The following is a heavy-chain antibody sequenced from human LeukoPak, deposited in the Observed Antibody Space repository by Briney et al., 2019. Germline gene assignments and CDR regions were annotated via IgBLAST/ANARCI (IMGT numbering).Heavy chain of an antibody. Sequence: GGSLRLSCAASGFTASSNYMSWVRQAPGKGLEWVSVIYSGGSTYYADSVKGRFTISRDNSKNTLYLQMNSLRAEDTAVYYCARDSYILTGYYGPYYYGMDVWGQGTTVTVSS. D-gene: IGHD3-9*01. CDR3: ARDSYILTGYYGPYYYGMDV. CDR1: GFTASSNY. V-gene: IGHV3-66*01. CDR2: IYSGGST. J-gene: IGHJ6*02.